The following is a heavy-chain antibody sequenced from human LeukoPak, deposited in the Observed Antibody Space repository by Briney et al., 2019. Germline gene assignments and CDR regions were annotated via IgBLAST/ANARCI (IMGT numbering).Heavy chain of an antibody. CDR2: IYSGGST. CDR3: ARDHEYSYGLSFDY. Sequence: GGSLRLSCAASGFTVSSNYMSWVRQAPGKGLEWVSVIYSGGSTYYADSVKGRFTISRDNSKNTLYLQMNSLRAEDTAVYYYARDHEYSYGLSFDYWGQGTLVTVSS. D-gene: IGHD5-18*01. J-gene: IGHJ4*02. V-gene: IGHV3-53*01. CDR1: GFTVSSNY.